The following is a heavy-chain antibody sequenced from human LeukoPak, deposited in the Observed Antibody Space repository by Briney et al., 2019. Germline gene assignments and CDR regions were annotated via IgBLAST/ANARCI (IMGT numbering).Heavy chain of an antibody. CDR3: ARARQRATGSYSALDS. D-gene: IGHD1-26*01. V-gene: IGHV1-2*02. CDR1: GYAFTDYY. J-gene: IGHJ4*02. Sequence: AAVKVSCKASGYAFTDYYIHWVRQAPGQGLEWMGWINPNSGGTNYAQKFQGRVTLTRDTSISTAYMELNSLRSDDTAVYYSARARQRATGSYSALDSWGQGTLVTVSS. CDR2: INPNSGGT.